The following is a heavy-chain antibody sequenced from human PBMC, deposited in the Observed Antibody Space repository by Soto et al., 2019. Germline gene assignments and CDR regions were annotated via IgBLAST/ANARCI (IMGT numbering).Heavy chain of an antibody. CDR3: ALRTGNWNPLAD. J-gene: IGHJ4*02. Sequence: QVQLVQPGAEVEKPGSSVKVSCKASGGTTSSYTISWVRQSPGQGLEWMGNIVPMISKVDYAQKLQGRVTITADKSTRTVYMELSSLKSEDTAVYFCALRTGNWNPLADWGQGTLVTVSS. CDR2: IVPMISKV. D-gene: IGHD1-1*01. CDR1: GGTTSSYT. V-gene: IGHV1-69*02.